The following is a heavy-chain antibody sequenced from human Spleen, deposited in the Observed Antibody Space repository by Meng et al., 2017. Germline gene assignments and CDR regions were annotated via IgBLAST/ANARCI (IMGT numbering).Heavy chain of an antibody. CDR1: GYSISSGYY. Sequence: GSLRLSCAVSGYSISSGYYWGWIRQPPGKGLEWIGSIYHSGSTYYNPSLKSRVTISVDTSNNQFSLKLSSVTAADTAVYYCARGGGITIFGVLIHGMDVWGQGTTVTVSS. D-gene: IGHD3-3*01. CDR3: ARGGGITIFGVLIHGMDV. CDR2: IYHSGST. J-gene: IGHJ6*02. V-gene: IGHV4-38-2*01.